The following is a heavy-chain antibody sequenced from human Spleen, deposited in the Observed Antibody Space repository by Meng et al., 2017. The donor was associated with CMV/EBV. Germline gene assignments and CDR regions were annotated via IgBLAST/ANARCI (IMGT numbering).Heavy chain of an antibody. V-gene: IGHV4-59*12. CDR2: IYYSGST. D-gene: IGHD6-19*01. Sequence: SETLSLTCTVSGDSISSYYWSWIRQPPGKGLEWIRYIYYSGSTNYNPSLESRVIISTDTSKNQFSLRLHSVTAADTAVYYCARVATFSSGWRPFDYWGRGTLVTVSS. J-gene: IGHJ4*02. CDR1: GDSISSYY. CDR3: ARVATFSSGWRPFDY.